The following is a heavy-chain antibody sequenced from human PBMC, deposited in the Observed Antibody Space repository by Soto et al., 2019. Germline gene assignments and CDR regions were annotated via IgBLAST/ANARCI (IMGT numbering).Heavy chain of an antibody. Sequence: QVQLVQSGAEVKKPGSSVKVSCKASGGTFSTDSISWVRQAPGQGLEWMGGIIPMFGTANNVQKFQGRVTITADESTSTAYMEPSSLRSEDTAVYFCAREIDGYYGMDVWGQGTTVTVAS. J-gene: IGHJ6*02. V-gene: IGHV1-69*12. CDR2: IIPMFGTA. CDR1: GGTFSTDS. CDR3: AREIDGYYGMDV.